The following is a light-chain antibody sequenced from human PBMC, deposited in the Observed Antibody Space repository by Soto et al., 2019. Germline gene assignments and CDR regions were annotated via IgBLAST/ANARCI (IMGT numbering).Light chain of an antibody. Sequence: DIQMTQSPSSLSASVGDRVTITCRASQGIRNYLAWYQQKPGKVPKLLIYAASTLQSGVPSRFSGSGSGTDFTLTISSLQPEDFATYYCQQLNKYPSTFGGGTKVDIK. CDR2: AAS. CDR1: QGIRNY. V-gene: IGKV1-27*01. CDR3: QQLNKYPST. J-gene: IGKJ4*01.